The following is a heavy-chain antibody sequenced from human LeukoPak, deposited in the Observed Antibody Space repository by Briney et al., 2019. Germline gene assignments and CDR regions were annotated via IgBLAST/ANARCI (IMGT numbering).Heavy chain of an antibody. CDR1: GFTVSSNY. V-gene: IGHV3-53*01. D-gene: IGHD2-2*02. CDR3: ANDLTPAAIFFAFDY. J-gene: IGHJ4*02. Sequence: GGSLRLSSAASGFTVSSNYMSWVRQAPGKGLEWVSVIYSGGSTYYADSVKGRFTISRDNSKNTLYLQMNSLRAEDTAVYYCANDLTPAAIFFAFDYWGQGTLVTVSS. CDR2: IYSGGST.